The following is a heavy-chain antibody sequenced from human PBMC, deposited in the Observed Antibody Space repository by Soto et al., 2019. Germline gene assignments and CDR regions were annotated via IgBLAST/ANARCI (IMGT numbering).Heavy chain of an antibody. J-gene: IGHJ4*02. Sequence: QVQLQESGPGLVKPSQTLSLTCTVSGGSISSGDYYWSWIRHPPGKGLAWIGYIYYSGSTYYNPSLKSRVTISVDTSKNQFPLKLSAVTAADTAVYYCASSLYGSGSYYNGFDYWGQGTLVTVSS. D-gene: IGHD3-10*01. CDR2: IYYSGST. CDR3: ASSLYGSGSYYNGFDY. V-gene: IGHV4-30-4*01. CDR1: GGSISSGDYY.